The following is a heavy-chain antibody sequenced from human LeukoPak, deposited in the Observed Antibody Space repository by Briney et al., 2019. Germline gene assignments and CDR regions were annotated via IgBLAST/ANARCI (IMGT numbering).Heavy chain of an antibody. D-gene: IGHD1-1*01. CDR1: GFTLSSYS. CDR3: ARFKWNQYYFDY. J-gene: IGHJ4*02. CDR2: ISSSGSYI. Sequence: GSLRLSCAASGFTLSSYSMNWVRQAPGKGLEWVSSISSSGSYIYYADSVKGRFTISRDNAKNSLYLQMNSLRAEDTAVYYCARFKWNQYYFDYWGQGTLVTVSS. V-gene: IGHV3-21*01.